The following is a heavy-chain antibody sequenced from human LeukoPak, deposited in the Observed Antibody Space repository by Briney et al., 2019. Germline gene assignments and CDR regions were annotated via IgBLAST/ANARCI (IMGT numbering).Heavy chain of an antibody. CDR1: GDSMSTSY. D-gene: IGHD3-16*01. CDR2: FYHSGN. CDR3: ARGWRGDHFDY. V-gene: IGHV4-59*01. J-gene: IGHJ4*02. Sequence: PSETLSLTCTVSGDSMSTSYWSWIRQPLGKGLEWIGYFYHSGNDYNPSHKSRVTISGDMSNNKFSLKLSAVTAADTAIYYCARGWRGDHFDYGGQGTLVSVSS.